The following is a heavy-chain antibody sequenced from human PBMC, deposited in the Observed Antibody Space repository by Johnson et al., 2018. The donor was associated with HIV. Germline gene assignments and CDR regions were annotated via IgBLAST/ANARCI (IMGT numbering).Heavy chain of an antibody. CDR3: AKDGRGISWFGIGPLFDLQDAFDI. Sequence: VQLVESGGGVVRPGGSLRLSCAASGFIFNDYGMSWVRQVPGKGLEWVSTINWNGGTTTYADSVTGRFTISRYNSKNTLYLQVNSLRAGDTAVHYCAKDGRGISWFGIGPLFDLQDAFDIWGQGTMVTVSS. V-gene: IGHV3-20*04. CDR1: GFIFNDYG. J-gene: IGHJ3*02. CDR2: INWNGGTT. D-gene: IGHD6-13*01.